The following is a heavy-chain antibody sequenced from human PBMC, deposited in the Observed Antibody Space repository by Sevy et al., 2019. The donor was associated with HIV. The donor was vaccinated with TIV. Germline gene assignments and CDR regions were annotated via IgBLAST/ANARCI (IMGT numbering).Heavy chain of an antibody. D-gene: IGHD4-17*01. V-gene: IGHV3-7*01. J-gene: IGHJ3*02. Sequence: GGSLRLSCAASGFTFSSYWMSWVRQAPGKGLEWVANIKQDGSEKYYVDSVKGRFTISRDNAKNSLYLQMNSLRAEDTAVYYCARDGGDYSTDAFDIWGQGTMVTVSS. CDR3: ARDGGDYSTDAFDI. CDR1: GFTFSSYW. CDR2: IKQDGSEK.